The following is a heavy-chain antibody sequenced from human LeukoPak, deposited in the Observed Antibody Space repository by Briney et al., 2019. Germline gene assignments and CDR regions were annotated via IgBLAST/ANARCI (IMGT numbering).Heavy chain of an antibody. Sequence: SVTVSCKASGFTFTSSAMQWVRQARGQRLEWIGWIVVGSGNTNYAQKFQERVTITRDMSTSTAYMELSSLRSEDTAVYHCAVTYYYDSSGYRTQFDYWGQGTLVTVSS. CDR3: AVTYYYDSSGYRTQFDY. J-gene: IGHJ4*02. D-gene: IGHD3-22*01. CDR1: GFTFTSSA. CDR2: IVVGSGNT. V-gene: IGHV1-58*02.